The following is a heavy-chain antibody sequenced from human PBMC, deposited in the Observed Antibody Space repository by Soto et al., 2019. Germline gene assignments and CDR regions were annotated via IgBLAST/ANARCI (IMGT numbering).Heavy chain of an antibody. CDR3: ARSLRLGRYYFDY. V-gene: IGHV4-59*01. CDR2: IYYSGST. Sequence: SETLSLTCTVSGGSISSYYWSWIRQPPGKGLEWIGYIYYSGSTNYNPSLKSRVTISVDTSKNQFSLKLSSVTAADTAVYYCARSLRLGRYYFDYWGQGTLVTLSS. D-gene: IGHD5-12*01. J-gene: IGHJ4*02. CDR1: GGSISSYY.